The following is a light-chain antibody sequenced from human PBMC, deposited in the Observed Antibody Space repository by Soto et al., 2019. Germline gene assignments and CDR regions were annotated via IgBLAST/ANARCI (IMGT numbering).Light chain of an antibody. V-gene: IGKV1-9*01. J-gene: IGKJ2*01. CDR1: QGISNF. CDR2: AAS. Sequence: DLQLTQSPSFLSPSVRDRVTITCRASQGISNFLVWYQLKPGKAPKVLIYAASTLQSGVPSRFSGRGSGTEFTLTISSLQPEDFATYFRQQFNSYSRTFGLGTKLEI. CDR3: QQFNSYSRT.